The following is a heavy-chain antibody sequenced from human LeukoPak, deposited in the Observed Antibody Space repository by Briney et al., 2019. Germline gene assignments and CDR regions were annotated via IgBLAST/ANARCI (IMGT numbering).Heavy chain of an antibody. CDR3: ARELRYDILTGYYFDY. CDR2: IFHSGST. Sequence: PSETLSLSCTASGDSISNSSYYWGWIHQPPGKGLEWIESIFHSGSTYYNPSLKSRVTISVDTSKNQFSLKLSSVTAAETAVYYCARELRYDILTGYYFDYWGQGTLVTVSS. D-gene: IGHD3-9*01. V-gene: IGHV4-39*07. CDR1: GDSISNSSYY. J-gene: IGHJ4*02.